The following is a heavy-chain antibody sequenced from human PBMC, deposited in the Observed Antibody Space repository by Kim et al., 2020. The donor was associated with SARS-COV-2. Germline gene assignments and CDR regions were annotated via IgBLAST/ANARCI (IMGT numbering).Heavy chain of an antibody. CDR2: GSTI. Sequence: GSTIKYADSGNGRFTISRDNAKKSLSLQMNSLTPEDTAVYYCVREPSNWGQGTLVTVSS. J-gene: IGHJ4*02. V-gene: IGHV3-11*01. CDR3: VREPSN.